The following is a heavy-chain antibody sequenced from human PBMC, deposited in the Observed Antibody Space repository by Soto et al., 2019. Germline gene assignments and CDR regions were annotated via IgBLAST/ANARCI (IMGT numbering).Heavy chain of an antibody. J-gene: IGHJ5*02. CDR2: ISYDGNNK. CDR3: AKDRLPTTITTPGFDP. V-gene: IGHV3-30*18. D-gene: IGHD4-17*01. Sequence: QVQLVGSGGGVVQPGRSLRLSCEASGFSFSSHGMHWVRQAPGKGLEWLAVISYDGNNKYYADSVKGRFSISRDNYKNTLYLQMNRLRAEDTAVYYCAKDRLPTTITTPGFDPWGQGTVVTVSS. CDR1: GFSFSSHG.